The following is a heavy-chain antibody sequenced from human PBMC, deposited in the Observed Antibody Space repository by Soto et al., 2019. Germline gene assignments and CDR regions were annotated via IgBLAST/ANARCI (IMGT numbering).Heavy chain of an antibody. CDR2: IIPIFGTA. Sequence: QVQLVQSGAEVKKPGSSVKVSCKASGGTFSSYAISWVRQAPGQGLEWMGGIIPIFGTANYAQKFQGRVTITADESTSTAYMELSSLRSEDTAVYYCASSPSIAADGTDEYFQHWGQGTLVTVSS. V-gene: IGHV1-69*01. J-gene: IGHJ1*01. D-gene: IGHD6-13*01. CDR3: ASSPSIAADGTDEYFQH. CDR1: GGTFSSYA.